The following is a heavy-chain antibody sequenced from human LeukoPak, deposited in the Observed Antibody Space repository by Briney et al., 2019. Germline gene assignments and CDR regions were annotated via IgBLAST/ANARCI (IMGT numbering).Heavy chain of an antibody. CDR3: ARGVVMDV. Sequence: GGSLRLSCAVSGFTFSSHAWSWVRQAPGRGLEWVSCIDIGGDNTYYADSVKGRFTISRDNSKNTLFLQMDSLRAEDTAVYYCARGVVMDVWGKGTTVTVSS. J-gene: IGHJ6*04. D-gene: IGHD2-15*01. CDR2: IDIGGDNT. CDR1: GFTFSSHA. V-gene: IGHV3-23*03.